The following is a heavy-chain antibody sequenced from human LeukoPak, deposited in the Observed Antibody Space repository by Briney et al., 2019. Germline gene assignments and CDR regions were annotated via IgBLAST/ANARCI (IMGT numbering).Heavy chain of an antibody. Sequence: SGGTLRLSCAASGFTFSGYGMSWVRQAPGKGLEWVSAISGSGGSTYYADSVKGRFTISRDNSKNTLYLQMNSLRAEDTAVYYCAKDLGTYYYDSSGYYYPCCFDYWGQGTLVTVSS. D-gene: IGHD3-22*01. J-gene: IGHJ4*02. CDR1: GFTFSGYG. CDR3: AKDLGTYYYDSSGYYYPCCFDY. CDR2: ISGSGGST. V-gene: IGHV3-23*01.